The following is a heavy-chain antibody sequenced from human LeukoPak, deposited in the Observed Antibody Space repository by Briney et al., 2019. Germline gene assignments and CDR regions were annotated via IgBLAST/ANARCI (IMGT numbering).Heavy chain of an antibody. V-gene: IGHV3-64*02. CDR3: ARGNYYGSGAFTPMDY. D-gene: IGHD3-10*01. CDR2: ISDNGGST. J-gene: IGHJ4*02. Sequence: GGSLRLSCSASGFTFSSYTMLWVRQAPGRGLEFVSGISDNGGSTTYADSVKGRFTISRDNSQNTLFLQMGSLRAEDTATYYCARGNYYGSGAFTPMDYWGQGTLVTVSS. CDR1: GFTFSSYT.